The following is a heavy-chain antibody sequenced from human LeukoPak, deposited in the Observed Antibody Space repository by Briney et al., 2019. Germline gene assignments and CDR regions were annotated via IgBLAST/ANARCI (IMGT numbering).Heavy chain of an antibody. V-gene: IGHV3-30*02. Sequence: GGSLRLSCAASGFTFSSYGMHWVRQAPGKGLEWVAFIRYDGSNKYYADSVKGRFTISRDNSKNTLYLQMNSLRAEDTAVYYCAKDFVGGYSYGHRENNPFDYWGQGTLVTVSS. D-gene: IGHD5-18*01. CDR2: IRYDGSNK. CDR3: AKDFVGGYSYGHRENNPFDY. J-gene: IGHJ4*02. CDR1: GFTFSSYG.